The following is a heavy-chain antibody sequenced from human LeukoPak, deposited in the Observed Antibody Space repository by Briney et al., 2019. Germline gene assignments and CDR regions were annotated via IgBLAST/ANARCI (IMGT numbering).Heavy chain of an antibody. D-gene: IGHD2-15*01. J-gene: IGHJ5*02. CDR1: GFTFSGYW. V-gene: IGHV3-74*01. CDR2: IKSDGSMT. CDR3: ASQVVGAAFDP. Sequence: GGSLRLSCVASGFTFSGYWMHWVRQPPGKGLVWVSRIKSDGSMTNYADSVKGRFTISRDNTKNTLFLQMNSLRAEDTAVYYCASQVVGAAFDPWGQGTLVIVSS.